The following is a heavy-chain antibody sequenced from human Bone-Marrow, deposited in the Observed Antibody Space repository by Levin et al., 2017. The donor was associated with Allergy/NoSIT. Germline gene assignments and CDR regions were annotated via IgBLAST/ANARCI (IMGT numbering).Heavy chain of an antibody. V-gene: IGHV3-23*01. CDR1: GFTFSSYA. CDR3: AKDPPVRYFDWVEPYDAFDI. Sequence: GESLKISCAASGFTFSSYAMSWVRQAPGKGLEWVSAISGSGGSTYYADSVKGRFTISRDNSKNTLYLQMNSLRAEDTAVYYCAKDPPVRYFDWVEPYDAFDIWGQGTMVTVSS. CDR2: ISGSGGST. J-gene: IGHJ3*02. D-gene: IGHD3-9*01.